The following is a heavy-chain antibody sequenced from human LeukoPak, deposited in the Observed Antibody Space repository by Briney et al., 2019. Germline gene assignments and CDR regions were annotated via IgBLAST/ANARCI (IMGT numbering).Heavy chain of an antibody. Sequence: SETLSLTCTVSGGSISSYYWNWIRQPPGKGLEWIGYVYYTGSTEYNPSLRSRVTISLEMSTHQFSLNLTSVTAADTAVYYCATNTGTVFDCWGQGALVTVSS. V-gene: IGHV4-59*01. D-gene: IGHD7-27*01. CDR3: ATNTGTVFDC. CDR2: VYYTGST. J-gene: IGHJ4*02. CDR1: GGSISSYY.